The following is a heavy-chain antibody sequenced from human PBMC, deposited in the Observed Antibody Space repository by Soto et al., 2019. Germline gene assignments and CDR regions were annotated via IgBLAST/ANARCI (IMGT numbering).Heavy chain of an antibody. Sequence: QVQLQESGPGLVKPSQTLSLTCTVSGGSISSGDYYWSWIRQPPGKGLEWIGYIYYSGSTYYNPSLKSRVTISVDTSKNQFSLKLSSVTAADTAVYYCARFPVVITKGYYYGMDVWGQGTTVTVSS. CDR3: ARFPVVITKGYYYGMDV. V-gene: IGHV4-30-4*01. D-gene: IGHD3-22*01. CDR2: IYYSGST. J-gene: IGHJ6*02. CDR1: GGSISSGDYY.